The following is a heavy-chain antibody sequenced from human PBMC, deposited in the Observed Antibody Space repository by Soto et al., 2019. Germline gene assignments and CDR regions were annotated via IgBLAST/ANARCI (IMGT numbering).Heavy chain of an antibody. J-gene: IGHJ4*02. V-gene: IGHV3-30-3*01. CDR3: AREYGDRGETFDY. CDR1: GFIFRSYA. D-gene: IGHD4-17*01. CDR2: ISYDGSNK. Sequence: QVQLVESGGGVVQPGRSLRLSCAASGFIFRSYAMHWVRQAPGKGLEWVAVISYDGSNKYYADSVKGRFTISRDNSKNTLYLQMNSLRAEDTAVYSCAREYGDRGETFDYWGQGTLVTVSS.